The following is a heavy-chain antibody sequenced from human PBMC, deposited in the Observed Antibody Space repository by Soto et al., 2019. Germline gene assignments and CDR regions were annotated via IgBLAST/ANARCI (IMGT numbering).Heavy chain of an antibody. J-gene: IGHJ4*02. V-gene: IGHV3-30*18. Sequence: LRLSCAASGFTFSSYGMHRVRQAPGKGLEWVAVISYDGSNKYYADSVKGRFTISRDNSKNTLYLQMNSLRAEDTAVYYCAKGHCSSTSCYKGPFDYWGQGTLVTVSS. D-gene: IGHD2-2*02. CDR2: ISYDGSNK. CDR3: AKGHCSSTSCYKGPFDY. CDR1: GFTFSSYG.